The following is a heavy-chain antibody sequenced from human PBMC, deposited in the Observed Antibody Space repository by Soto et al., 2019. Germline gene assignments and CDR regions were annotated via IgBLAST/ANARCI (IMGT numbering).Heavy chain of an antibody. CDR3: SRWILV. V-gene: IGHV4-31*03. J-gene: IGHJ4*02. CDR1: GGSINSGGYC. D-gene: IGHD5-18*01. Sequence: QVQLQESGPGLVKPSQTLSLTCTVSGGSINSGGYCWSWIRQHPGKGLDWIGCISYGGSTSYNPSLKSRVTISVDTSKNQVSLKLTSVTAADTAVYYCSRWILVWGQGALITVSS. CDR2: ISYGGST.